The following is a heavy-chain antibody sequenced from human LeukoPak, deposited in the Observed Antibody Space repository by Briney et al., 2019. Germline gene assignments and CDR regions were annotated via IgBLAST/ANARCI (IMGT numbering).Heavy chain of an antibody. CDR3: AKDPSPEYGDYYFDY. D-gene: IGHD4-17*01. CDR1: GFTFSSYA. J-gene: IGHJ4*02. CDR2: ISGSGGST. V-gene: IGHV3-23*01. Sequence: GGSLRLSGAASGFTFSSYAMSWVRQAPGKGLEWVSAISGSGGSTYYADSVKGRFTISRDNSKNTLYLQMNSLRAEDTAVYYCAKDPSPEYGDYYFDYWGQGTLVTVSS.